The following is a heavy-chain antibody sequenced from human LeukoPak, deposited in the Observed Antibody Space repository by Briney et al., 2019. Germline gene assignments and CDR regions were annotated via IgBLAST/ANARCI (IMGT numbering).Heavy chain of an antibody. D-gene: IGHD6-19*01. Sequence: GGSLRLSCAASGFTFSSYSMNWVRQAPGKGLEWVSSISSSSSYIYYADSVKGRFTISRDNAKNSLYLQMNSLRAEDTAVYYCARAPFSGGGFDYWGQGTLVTVSS. CDR2: ISSSSSYI. V-gene: IGHV3-21*01. CDR1: GFTFSSYS. CDR3: ARAPFSGGGFDY. J-gene: IGHJ4*02.